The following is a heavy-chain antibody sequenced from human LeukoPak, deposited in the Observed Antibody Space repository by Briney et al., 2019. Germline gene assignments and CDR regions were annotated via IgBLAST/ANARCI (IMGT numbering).Heavy chain of an antibody. CDR3: ARDHCSSTSCYGSNWFDP. J-gene: IGHJ5*02. V-gene: IGHV4-59*01. Sequence: SETLSLTCTVPGGSISSYYWSWIRQPPGKGLEWIGYIYYSGSTNYNPSLKSRVTISVDTSKNQFSLKLSSVTAADTAVYYCARDHCSSTSCYGSNWFDPWGQGTLVTVSS. CDR1: GGSISSYY. CDR2: IYYSGST. D-gene: IGHD2-2*01.